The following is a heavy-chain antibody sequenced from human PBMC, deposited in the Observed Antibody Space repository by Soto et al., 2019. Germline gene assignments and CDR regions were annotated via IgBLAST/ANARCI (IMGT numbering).Heavy chain of an antibody. CDR1: GGTFSSYA. D-gene: IGHD3-3*01. CDR3: AREIGDTYYDFWSGLGD. CDR2: IIPIFGTA. V-gene: IGHV1-69*01. J-gene: IGHJ4*02. Sequence: QVQLVQSGAEVKKPGSSVKVSCKASGGTFSSYAISWVRQAPGQGLEWMGGIIPIFGTANYAQKFQGRVTITADESTSTAYMELSSLRSEDTAVYYCAREIGDTYYDFWSGLGDWGQGTLVTVSS.